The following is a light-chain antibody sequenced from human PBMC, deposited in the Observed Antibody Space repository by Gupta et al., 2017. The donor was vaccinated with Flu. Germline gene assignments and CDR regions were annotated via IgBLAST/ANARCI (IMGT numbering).Light chain of an antibody. CDR1: SSDVGGYPY. CDR2: DVS. J-gene: IGLJ3*02. Sequence: SALTQPRPVSGSPGQSVTISCTGTSSDVGGYPYVSWYQQHPGKAPRLMIYDVSKWRSGVPDRFSGSKTGNTASLTISGLQAEDEADYYCCSYAGSDVWVFGGGTKLTVL. CDR3: CSYAGSDVWV. V-gene: IGLV2-11*01.